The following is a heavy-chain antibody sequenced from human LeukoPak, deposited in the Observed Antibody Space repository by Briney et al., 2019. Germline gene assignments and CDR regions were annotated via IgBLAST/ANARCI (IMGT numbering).Heavy chain of an antibody. Sequence: GGSLRLSCAASGFSFSLYGMHWVRQAPGKGLEWVAVISNDGDSEYYSDSVKGRFTISRDNAKDTLYLQMGSLRRDDTAVYFCAKDGRGRTFFGDIEYWGQGTLVAVSS. V-gene: IGHV3-30*18. J-gene: IGHJ4*02. D-gene: IGHD3-10*01. CDR3: AKDGRGRTFFGDIEY. CDR1: GFSFSLYG. CDR2: ISNDGDSE.